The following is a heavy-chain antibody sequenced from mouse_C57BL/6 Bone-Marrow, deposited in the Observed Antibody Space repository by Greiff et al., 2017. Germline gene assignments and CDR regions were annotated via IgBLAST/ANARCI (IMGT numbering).Heavy chain of an antibody. CDR1: GFTFSSYG. Sequence: EVQVVESGGDLVKPGGSLKLSCAASGFTFSSYGMSWVRQTPDKRLEWVATISSSGSYTYYPHSVKGRFTISRDTAKNTLYLQLSSLKSEDTAMFDYASPAAETAMDYWGQGTSVTVSS. CDR2: ISSSGSYT. CDR3: ASPAAETAMDY. J-gene: IGHJ4*01. V-gene: IGHV5-6*01.